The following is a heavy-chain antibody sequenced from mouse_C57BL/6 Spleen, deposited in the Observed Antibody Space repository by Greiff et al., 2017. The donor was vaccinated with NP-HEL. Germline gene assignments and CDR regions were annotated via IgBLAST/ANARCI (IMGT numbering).Heavy chain of an antibody. CDR3: ARGDLRRGTLYFDY. J-gene: IGHJ2*01. CDR2: IYPRSGNT. CDR1: GYTFTSYG. Sequence: QVQLQQPGAELARPGASVKLSCKASGYTFTSYGIRWVKQRTGQGLEWIGEIYPRSGNTYYNEKFKGKATFTADTSSNTAYMQLSSLTTEDSAIYYCARGDLRRGTLYFDYWGQGTTLTVSS. V-gene: IGHV1-81*01. D-gene: IGHD2-12*01.